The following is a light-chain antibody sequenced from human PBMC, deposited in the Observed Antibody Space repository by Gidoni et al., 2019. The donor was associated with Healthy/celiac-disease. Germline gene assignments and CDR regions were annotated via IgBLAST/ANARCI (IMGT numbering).Light chain of an antibody. J-gene: IGKJ1*01. CDR3: QQYNSSWT. V-gene: IGKV1-5*01. CDR2: DAS. CDR1: QSISSW. Sequence: GDRVTITCRASQSISSWLAWYQQKPGKAPKLLSYDASSLESGVPSRFSGSGSGTEFTLTISSLQPDDFATYYCQQYNSSWTFXXXTKVEIK.